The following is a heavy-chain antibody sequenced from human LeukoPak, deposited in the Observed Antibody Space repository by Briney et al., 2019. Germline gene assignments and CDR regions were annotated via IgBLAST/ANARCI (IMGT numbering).Heavy chain of an antibody. V-gene: IGHV4-38-2*02. CDR3: AREPNAQYYYDSSGYHNWFDP. CDR2: IYHSGST. D-gene: IGHD3-22*01. Sequence: SETLSLTCTVSGYSISSGYYWGWIRPPPGKGLEWIGSIYHSGSTYYNPSLKSRVTISVDTSKNQFSLKLSSVTAADTAVYYCAREPNAQYYYDSSGYHNWFDPWGQGTLVTVSS. J-gene: IGHJ5*02. CDR1: GYSISSGYY.